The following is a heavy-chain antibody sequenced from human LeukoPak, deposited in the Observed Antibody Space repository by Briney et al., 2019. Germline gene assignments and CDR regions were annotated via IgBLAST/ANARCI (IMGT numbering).Heavy chain of an antibody. CDR3: ASEYYYDSSGYSAPLDY. Sequence: ASVKVSCKASGYTFTGYYMHWVRQAPGQGLEWMGWINPNSGGTNYAQKFQGRVTMTRDTSISTAYMELRRLRSDDTALYHCASEYYYDSSGYSAPLDYWGQGTLVTVSS. CDR2: INPNSGGT. J-gene: IGHJ4*02. CDR1: GYTFTGYY. D-gene: IGHD3-22*01. V-gene: IGHV1-2*02.